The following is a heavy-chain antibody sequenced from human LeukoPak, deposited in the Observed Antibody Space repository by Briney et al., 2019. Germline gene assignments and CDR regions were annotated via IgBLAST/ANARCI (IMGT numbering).Heavy chain of an antibody. CDR2: MNPNSGNT. CDR1: GYTFTSYD. CDR3: ARGVCSGGSCHRRGIIFDY. J-gene: IGHJ4*02. Sequence: ASVKVSCKASGYTFTSYDINWVRQATGQGLEWMGWMNPNSGNTGSAQKFQGRVTMTRNTSISTAYMELSSLRSEDTAVYYCARGVCSGGSCHRRGIIFDYWGQGTLVTVSS. V-gene: IGHV1-8*01. D-gene: IGHD2-15*01.